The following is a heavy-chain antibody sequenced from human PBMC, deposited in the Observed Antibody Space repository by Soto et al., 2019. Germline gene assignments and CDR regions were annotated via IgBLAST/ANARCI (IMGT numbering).Heavy chain of an antibody. Sequence: QVQLVESGGGVVQPGRSLRLSCAASGFTFSSYAMHWVRQAPGKGLEWVAVISYDGSNKYYADSVKGRFTISRDNSKNTLYLPMNSLRAEDTAVYYCARDPGGTDFAEWTYYCDYWGQGTLVTVSS. CDR3: ARDPGGTDFAEWTYYCDY. CDR2: ISYDGSNK. J-gene: IGHJ4*02. V-gene: IGHV3-30-3*01. CDR1: GFTFSSYA. D-gene: IGHD3-3*01.